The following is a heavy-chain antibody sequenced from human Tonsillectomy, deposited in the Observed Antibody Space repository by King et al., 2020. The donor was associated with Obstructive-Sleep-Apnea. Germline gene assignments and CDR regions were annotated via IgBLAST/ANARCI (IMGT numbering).Heavy chain of an antibody. D-gene: IGHD2-15*01. CDR3: ARVGYCSGGSCYSYYFDY. Sequence: QLVQSGAEVKKPGASVKVSCKASGYTFTGYYMHWVRQAPGQGLEWMGWINPNSGGTNYAQKFQGRVTMTRDTSTSPAYMELSRLRSDDTAVYYCARVGYCSGGSCYSYYFDYWGQGTLVTVSS. CDR1: GYTFTGYY. J-gene: IGHJ4*02. V-gene: IGHV1-2*02. CDR2: INPNSGGT.